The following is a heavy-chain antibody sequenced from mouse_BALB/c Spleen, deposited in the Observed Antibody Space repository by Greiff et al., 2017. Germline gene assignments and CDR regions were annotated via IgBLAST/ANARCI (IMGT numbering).Heavy chain of an antibody. CDR1: GFTFSSFG. D-gene: IGHD2-3*01. CDR3: ARSPYDGYPYYAMDY. J-gene: IGHJ4*01. CDR2: ISSGSSTI. Sequence: EVQLVESGGGLVQPGGSRKLSCAASGFTFSSFGMHWVRQAPEKGLEWVAYISSGSSTIYYADTVKGRFTISRDNPKNTLFLQMTSLRSEDAAMYYCARSPYDGYPYYAMDYWGQGTSVTVSS. V-gene: IGHV5-17*02.